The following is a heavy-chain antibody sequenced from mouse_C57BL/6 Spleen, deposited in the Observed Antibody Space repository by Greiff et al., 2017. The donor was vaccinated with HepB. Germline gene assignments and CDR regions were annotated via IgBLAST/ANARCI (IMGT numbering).Heavy chain of an antibody. Sequence: EVMLVESGGGLVEPGGSLKLSCAASGFTFSSYAMSWVRQTPEKRLEWVATISDGGSYTYYPDNVKGRFTISRDNAKNNLYLQMSHLKSEDTAMYYCARGAVTTVVAPFDYWGQGTTLTVSS. CDR3: ARGAVTTVVAPFDY. J-gene: IGHJ2*01. D-gene: IGHD1-1*01. CDR1: GFTFSSYA. V-gene: IGHV5-4*03. CDR2: ISDGGSYT.